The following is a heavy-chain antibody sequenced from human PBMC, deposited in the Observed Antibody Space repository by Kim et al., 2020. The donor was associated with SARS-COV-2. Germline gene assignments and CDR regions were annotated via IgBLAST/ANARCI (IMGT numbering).Heavy chain of an antibody. CDR1: GGSISSSSYY. V-gene: IGHV4-39*01. CDR3: ARLVVVGYCSGGSCYSTFDY. Sequence: SETLSLTCTVSGGSISSSSYYWGWIRQPPGKGLEWIGSIYYSGSTYYNPSLKSRVTISVDTSKNQFSLKLSSVTAADTAVYYCARLVVVGYCSGGSCYSTFDYWGQGTLVTVSS. CDR2: IYYSGST. D-gene: IGHD2-15*01. J-gene: IGHJ4*02.